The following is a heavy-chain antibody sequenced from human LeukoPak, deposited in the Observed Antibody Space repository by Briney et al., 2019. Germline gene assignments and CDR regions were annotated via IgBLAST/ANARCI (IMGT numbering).Heavy chain of an antibody. CDR1: GYTFTSYD. V-gene: IGHV1-8*01. CDR3: ARVQYQILFKTYMDV. D-gene: IGHD2/OR15-2a*01. CDR2: MNPNSGNT. Sequence: ASVKVSCKASGYTFTSYDINWVRQATGQGLEWMGWMNPNSGNTGYAQKFQGRVTMTRNTSISTAYMELSSLRSEDTAVYYCARVQYQILFKTYMDVWGKGTTVTVSS. J-gene: IGHJ6*03.